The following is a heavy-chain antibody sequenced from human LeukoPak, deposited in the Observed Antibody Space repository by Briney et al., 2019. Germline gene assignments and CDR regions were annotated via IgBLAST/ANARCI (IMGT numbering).Heavy chain of an antibody. J-gene: IGHJ6*04. V-gene: IGHV3-30-3*01. CDR1: GFTFSSYA. CDR2: ISYDGSNK. D-gene: IGHD1-26*01. Sequence: GGSLRLSCAASGFTFSSYAMHWVRQAPGKGLEWVAVISYDGSNKYYADSVKGRFTISRDNSKNTLYLQMNSLRAEDTAVYYCARDMGWDYYGMDVWGKGTTVTVSS. CDR3: ARDMGWDYYGMDV.